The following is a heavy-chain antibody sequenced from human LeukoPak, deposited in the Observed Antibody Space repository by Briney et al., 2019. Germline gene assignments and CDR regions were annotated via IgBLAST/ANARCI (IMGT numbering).Heavy chain of an antibody. CDR3: ARHGWYGGLPDC. CDR2: IYYSGSI. Sequence: PSETLSLTCTAPGGSISSSSYYWGWIRQPPGKGLEWIGRIYYSGSIYYNPSLKSRVTISVDTSKNQFSLKLSSVTAADTAVYYCARHGWYGGLPDCWGQGTLVTVSS. CDR1: GGSISSSSYY. V-gene: IGHV4-39*01. D-gene: IGHD1-26*01. J-gene: IGHJ4*02.